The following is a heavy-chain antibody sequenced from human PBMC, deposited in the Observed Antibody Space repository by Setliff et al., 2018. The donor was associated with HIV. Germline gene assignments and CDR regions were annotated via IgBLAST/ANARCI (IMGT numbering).Heavy chain of an antibody. CDR1: GGSISSSNYY. D-gene: IGHD6-19*01. CDR3: AREGLAVAGLNWFDP. V-gene: IGHV4-61*01. CDR2: IYTSGST. Sequence: PSETLSLTCNVSGGSISSSNYYWAWIRQPPGKGLEWIGHIYTSGSTNYNPSLKSRVTISVDTSKNQFSLKLSSVTAADTAVYYCAREGLAVAGLNWFDPWGQGTLVTVSS. J-gene: IGHJ5*02.